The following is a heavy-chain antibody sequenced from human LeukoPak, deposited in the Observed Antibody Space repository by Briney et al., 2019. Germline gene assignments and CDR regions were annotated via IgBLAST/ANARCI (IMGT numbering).Heavy chain of an antibody. V-gene: IGHV5-51*01. Sequence: EESLKISCKGSGYTFTSYWIGWVRQMPVKGLEWMGIIHPGDFDTRYSPSFQGQVTISVDKSISTAYLQWSSLKASDTAMYYCARSPWNYYDYWGQGTLVTVSS. CDR3: ARSPWNYYDY. CDR1: GYTFTSYW. D-gene: IGHD5-12*01. CDR2: IHPGDFDT. J-gene: IGHJ4*02.